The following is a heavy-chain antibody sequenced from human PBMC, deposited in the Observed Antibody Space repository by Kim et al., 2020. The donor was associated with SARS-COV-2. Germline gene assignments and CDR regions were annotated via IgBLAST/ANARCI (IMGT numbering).Heavy chain of an antibody. J-gene: IGHJ4*02. V-gene: IGHV4-39*01. D-gene: IGHD5-12*01. CDR3: ARLYSARPYY. Sequence: SETLSLTCTVSGVSMSRSSYYWGWIRQPPGKGLEWIGSMYYSGSTYYNPSLKSRVTISGDTSKNQFSLKMTSVTAADTAVYYCARLYSARPYYWGQGTLVTVSS. CDR1: GVSMSRSSYY. CDR2: MYYSGST.